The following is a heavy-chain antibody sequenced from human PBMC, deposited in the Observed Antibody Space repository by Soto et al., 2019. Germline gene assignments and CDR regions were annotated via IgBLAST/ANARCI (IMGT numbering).Heavy chain of an antibody. CDR2: ISWNSGSI. Sequence: SLRLSCAASGFTFDDYAMHWVRQAPGKGLEWVSGISWNSGSIGYADSVKGRFTIPRDNAKNSLYLQMNSLRAEDTALYYCAKAAARTFFDYWGQGTLVTVSS. V-gene: IGHV3-9*01. D-gene: IGHD2-2*01. CDR3: AKAAARTFFDY. J-gene: IGHJ4*02. CDR1: GFTFDDYA.